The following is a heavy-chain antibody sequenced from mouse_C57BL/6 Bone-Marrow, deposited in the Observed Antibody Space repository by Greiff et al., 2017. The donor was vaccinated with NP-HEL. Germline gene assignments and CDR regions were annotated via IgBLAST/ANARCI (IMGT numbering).Heavy chain of an antibody. V-gene: IGHV1-59*01. Sequence: QVQLQQPGAELVRPGTSVKLSCKASGYTFTSYWMHWVKQRPGQGLEWIGVIDPSDSYTNYNQKFKGKATLTVDTSSSTAYMQLSSLTSEDSEVYYCARWLPFDYWGQGTTLTVSS. D-gene: IGHD2-2*01. J-gene: IGHJ2*01. CDR2: IDPSDSYT. CDR3: ARWLPFDY. CDR1: GYTFTSYW.